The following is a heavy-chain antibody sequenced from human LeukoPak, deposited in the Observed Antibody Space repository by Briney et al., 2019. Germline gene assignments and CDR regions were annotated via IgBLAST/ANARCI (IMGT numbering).Heavy chain of an antibody. Sequence: SETLSLTCTVSGGSISSGSYFWGWIRQPPGMGLQWIGSFYYSGSTYYSPSLKSRLTISVDTSKNQFSLKLSSVTAADTAVYYCARQSYHSSAHDYAGLFDIWGQGTLVTVSS. CDR2: FYYSGST. V-gene: IGHV4-39*01. J-gene: IGHJ5*02. D-gene: IGHD3-22*01. CDR1: GGSISSGSYF. CDR3: ARQSYHSSAHDYAGLFDI.